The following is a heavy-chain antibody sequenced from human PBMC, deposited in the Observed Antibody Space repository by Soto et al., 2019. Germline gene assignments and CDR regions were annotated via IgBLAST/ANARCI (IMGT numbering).Heavy chain of an antibody. CDR3: ARALIAVAGTYWFDP. D-gene: IGHD6-19*01. CDR1: GGSISSYY. V-gene: IGHV4-59*01. Sequence: ETLSLTCTVSGGSISSYYWSWIRQPPGKGLEWIGYIYYSGSTNYNPSLKSRVTISVDTSKNQFSLKLSSVTAADTAVYYCARALIAVAGTYWFDPWGQGTLVTVSS. J-gene: IGHJ5*02. CDR2: IYYSGST.